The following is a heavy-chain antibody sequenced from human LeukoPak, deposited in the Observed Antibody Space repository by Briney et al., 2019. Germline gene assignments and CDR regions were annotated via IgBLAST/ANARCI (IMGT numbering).Heavy chain of an antibody. D-gene: IGHD3-22*01. CDR3: ARSITMIVGGWFDP. CDR1: GGSISSSSYY. Sequence: SETLSLTCTVSGGSISSSSYYWGWIRQPPGKGLEWIGSIYYSGSTYYNSSLKSRVTISVDTSKNQFSLKLSSVTAADTAVYYCARSITMIVGGWFDPWGQGTLVTVSS. CDR2: IYYSGST. V-gene: IGHV4-39*01. J-gene: IGHJ5*02.